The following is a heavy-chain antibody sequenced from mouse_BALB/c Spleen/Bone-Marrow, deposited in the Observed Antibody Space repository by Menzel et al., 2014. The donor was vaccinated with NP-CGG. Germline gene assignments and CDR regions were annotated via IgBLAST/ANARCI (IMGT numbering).Heavy chain of an antibody. V-gene: IGHV14-3*02. CDR3: AKYSYVISLFAY. D-gene: IGHD6-1*01. CDR1: GFYITDTH. J-gene: IGHJ3*01. CDR2: IDHANGNT. Sequence: VKLQQSGPELVKPGPSVKLSCTVSGFYITDTHMYWVKQRLEQNMQRIGRIDHANGNTKYNPKFKGQTTITADTSSNTSYLQLNSLTSEDTAVYYCAKYSYVISLFAYWGQGTLVTVSA.